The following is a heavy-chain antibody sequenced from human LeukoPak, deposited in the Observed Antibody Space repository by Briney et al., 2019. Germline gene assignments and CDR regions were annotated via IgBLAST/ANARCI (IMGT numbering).Heavy chain of an antibody. CDR1: GGSISSSSYY. J-gene: IGHJ4*02. V-gene: IGHV4-61*02. CDR3: ASSMVRGYINY. D-gene: IGHD3-10*01. CDR2: IYTSGST. Sequence: PSETLSLTCTVSGGSISSSSYYWSWIRQPAGKGLEWIGRIYTSGSTNYNPSLKSRVTMSVDTSKNQFSLKLSSVTAADTAVYYCASSMVRGYINYWGQGTLVTVSS.